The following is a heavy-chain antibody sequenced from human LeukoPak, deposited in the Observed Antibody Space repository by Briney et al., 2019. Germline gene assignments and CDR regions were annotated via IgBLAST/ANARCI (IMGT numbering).Heavy chain of an antibody. V-gene: IGHV1-69*06. CDR1: GGTFSSYA. CDR2: IIPIFGTA. Sequence: GASVKVSCKASGGTFSSYAISWVRQAPGQGLEWMGGIIPIFGTANYAQKFQGRVTITAGKSTSTAYMELSSLRSEDTAVYYCARAGKLYYGSGSPRSYFDYWGQGTLVTVSS. J-gene: IGHJ4*02. CDR3: ARAGKLYYGSGSPRSYFDY. D-gene: IGHD3-10*01.